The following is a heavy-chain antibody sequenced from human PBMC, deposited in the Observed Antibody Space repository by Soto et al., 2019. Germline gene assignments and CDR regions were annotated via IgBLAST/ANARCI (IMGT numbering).Heavy chain of an antibody. Sequence: QVQLVQSGAEVKKPGSSVKVSCTAPGGTFSSYAISWVRQAPGQGLTWMGRIIPISGTANYTQKMQGRVAITPDESTSRAYMDLSSLRSEGTAVYYCARSQGSSTSLEIYYYYYYGMDVWGQGTTVTVSS. CDR2: IIPISGTA. D-gene: IGHD2-2*01. J-gene: IGHJ6*02. V-gene: IGHV1-69*18. CDR3: ARSQGSSTSLEIYYYYYYGMDV. CDR1: GGTFSSYA.